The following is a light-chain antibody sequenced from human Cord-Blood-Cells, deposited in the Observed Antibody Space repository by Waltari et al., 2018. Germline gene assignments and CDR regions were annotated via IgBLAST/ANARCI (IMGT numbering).Light chain of an antibody. V-gene: IGKV1-33*01. CDR1: QDISNY. Sequence: DNQMTQSPSSLSASVGDRVTITCQASQDISNYLNWYQQKPGKAPKLLIYDASNLETGVPSRFSGSGSGTDFTFTISSLQPEDIATYYCQQYDNLPRSAFGQGTRLEIK. CDR3: QQYDNLPRSA. CDR2: DAS. J-gene: IGKJ5*01.